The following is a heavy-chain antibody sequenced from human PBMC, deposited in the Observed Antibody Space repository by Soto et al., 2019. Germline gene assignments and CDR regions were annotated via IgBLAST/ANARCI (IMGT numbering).Heavy chain of an antibody. Sequence: QVQLVQSGAEVKKPGASVKVSCKASGYTFTSYAINWVRQATGQGLEWMGWMNPNSGNTGYAQKFQGIVTMTRNTSISTAYMELSSLISDDTAVYYCAMTLYGDNVDYWGQGTLVTVSS. V-gene: IGHV1-8*01. CDR3: AMTLYGDNVDY. D-gene: IGHD4-17*01. CDR2: MNPNSGNT. J-gene: IGHJ4*02. CDR1: GYTFTSYA.